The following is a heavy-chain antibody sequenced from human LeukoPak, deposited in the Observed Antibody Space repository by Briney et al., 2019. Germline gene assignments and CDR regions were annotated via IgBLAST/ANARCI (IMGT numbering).Heavy chain of an antibody. CDR3: ANEQLGIGY. D-gene: IGHD7-27*01. Sequence: PGGSLRLSCAASGFTFSNYSMNWVRQAPGKGLEWVSAISGSGGSTYYADSVKGRFTISRDNSKNTLYLQMNSLRAEDTAVYYCANEQLGIGYWGQGTLVTVSS. CDR1: GFTFSNYS. CDR2: ISGSGGST. J-gene: IGHJ4*02. V-gene: IGHV3-23*01.